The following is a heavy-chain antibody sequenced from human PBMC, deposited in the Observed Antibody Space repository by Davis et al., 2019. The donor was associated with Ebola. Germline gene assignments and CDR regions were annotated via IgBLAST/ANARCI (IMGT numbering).Heavy chain of an antibody. CDR1: GGSISSYY. CDR2: IYYSGST. CDR3: ARHTYYDFWSGYYYYYGMDV. J-gene: IGHJ6*02. V-gene: IGHV4-39*01. D-gene: IGHD3-3*01. Sequence: SETLSLTCTVSGGSISSYYWSWIRQPPGKGLEWIGSIYYSGSTYYNPSLKSRVTISVDTSKNQFSLKLSSVTAADTAVYYCARHTYYDFWSGYYYYYGMDVWGQGTTVTVSS.